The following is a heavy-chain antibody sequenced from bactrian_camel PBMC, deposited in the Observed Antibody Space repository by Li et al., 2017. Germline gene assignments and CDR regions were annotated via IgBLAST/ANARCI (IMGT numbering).Heavy chain of an antibody. CDR3: AATDVVESWNCAPRYVRKNYNY. D-gene: IGHD2*01. V-gene: IGHV3S40*01. Sequence: VQLVESGGGLVQPGGSLRLSCAASGFTFSAHDMTWVRQVPGQGFEWVSSIISNGGSTDYRDSVKGRFTTSRDNAKNTLYLQMNSLKPEDSAMYYCAATDVVESWNCAPRYVRKNYNYWGQGTQVTVS. CDR1: GFTFSAHD. J-gene: IGHJ4*01. CDR2: IISNGGST.